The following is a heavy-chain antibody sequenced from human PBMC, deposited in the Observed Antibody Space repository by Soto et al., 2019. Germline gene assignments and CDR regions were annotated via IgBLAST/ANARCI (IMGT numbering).Heavy chain of an antibody. CDR3: AKGYCSGGSCYSPFDY. D-gene: IGHD2-15*01. Sequence: QVQLVESGGGVVQPGTSLRLSCAASGFTFSNYGMHWVRQAPGKGLEWVTLISYDGSNKYYADSVKGRFTISRDSSKNTLYLQMNSLRAEDTAVYYCAKGYCSGGSCYSPFDYWGQGTPVTVSS. CDR1: GFTFSNYG. J-gene: IGHJ4*02. V-gene: IGHV3-30*18. CDR2: ISYDGSNK.